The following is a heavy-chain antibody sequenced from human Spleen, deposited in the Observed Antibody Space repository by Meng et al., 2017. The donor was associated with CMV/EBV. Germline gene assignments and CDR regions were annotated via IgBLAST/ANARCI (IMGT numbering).Heavy chain of an antibody. V-gene: IGHV3-74*01. D-gene: IGHD3-22*01. Sequence: GGSLRLSCAASGFTFSSYAMSWVRQAPGKGLVWVSRINSDGSSTSYADSVKGRFTISRDNAKNTLYLQMNSLRAEDTAVYYCARESFYYDSSGYHWGQGTLVTVSS. CDR3: ARESFYYDSSGYH. CDR2: INSDGSST. J-gene: IGHJ5*02. CDR1: GFTFSSYA.